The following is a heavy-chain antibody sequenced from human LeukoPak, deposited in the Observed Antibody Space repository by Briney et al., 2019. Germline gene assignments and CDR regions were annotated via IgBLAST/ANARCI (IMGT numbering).Heavy chain of an antibody. CDR2: IYHNGDT. D-gene: IGHD2-2*02. Sequence: ASETLSLTCIVSGGSFISGDYYWSWIRQPPGKGLEWIGYIYHNGDTYYNPSLKSRVSISVDTSKNQFSLKLSSVTAADKAVYYCARAGVVPAAINRAFDIWGQGSVVTVSS. CDR1: GGSFISGDYY. CDR3: ARAGVVPAAINRAFDI. V-gene: IGHV4-30-4*08. J-gene: IGHJ3*02.